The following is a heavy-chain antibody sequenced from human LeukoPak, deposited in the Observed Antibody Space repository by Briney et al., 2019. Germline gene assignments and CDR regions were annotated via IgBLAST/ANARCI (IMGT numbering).Heavy chain of an antibody. Sequence: ASVKVSCKASGGTFSSYAISWVRQAPGQGLEWMGGIIPIFGTANYAQKFQGRVTITADESTSTAYMELSSLRSEDTAVYYCAREAPIVVVPTANFYYYYMDVWGKGTPVTVSS. J-gene: IGHJ6*03. CDR1: GGTFSSYA. D-gene: IGHD2-2*01. CDR2: IIPIFGTA. V-gene: IGHV1-69*13. CDR3: AREAPIVVVPTANFYYYYMDV.